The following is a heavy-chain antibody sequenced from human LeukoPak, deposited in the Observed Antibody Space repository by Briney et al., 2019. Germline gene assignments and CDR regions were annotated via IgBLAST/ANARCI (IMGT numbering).Heavy chain of an antibody. V-gene: IGHV3-23*01. D-gene: IGHD3-10*01. CDR1: GFTFSSYA. J-gene: IGHJ4*02. Sequence: GGSLSLSCALSGFTFSSYAMSWVRHAPGRGREWVSAISGSGGSTYYADSVKGRFTSSRDNSKNTLYLQMNSLRAEDTAVYYCAKDTGNVWFLVQVYWGQGTLVTVSS. CDR2: ISGSGGST. CDR3: AKDTGNVWFLVQVY.